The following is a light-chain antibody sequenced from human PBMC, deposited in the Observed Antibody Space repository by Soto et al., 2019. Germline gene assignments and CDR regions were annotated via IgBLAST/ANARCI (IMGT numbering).Light chain of an antibody. V-gene: IGKV1-5*03. J-gene: IGKJ4*01. CDR3: QQFDSYPLT. Sequence: DIQMTQSPSTLSASVGDRVTITCRASQSVSSWLAWYQQRPGNAPNLLIYKASSLASGVPSRFSGSGSGTEFTLTVSSLQPDDFATYYCQQFDSYPLTFGGGTTVEIK. CDR1: QSVSSW. CDR2: KAS.